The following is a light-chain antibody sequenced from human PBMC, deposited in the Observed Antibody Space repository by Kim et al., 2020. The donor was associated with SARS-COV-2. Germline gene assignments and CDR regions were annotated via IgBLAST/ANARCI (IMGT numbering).Light chain of an antibody. CDR2: LAS. CDR3: QHYSRFPYT. CDR1: GNIGTW. V-gene: IGKV1-5*03. Sequence: DIQMTQSPSTLSASVGDRVTITCRASGNIGTWLAWYQQKPGRAPSLLIYLASTLESGVPSRFSGTGSGTEFSLSITSLQPDDFATYYCQHYSRFPYTFGQGTKLEIK. J-gene: IGKJ2*01.